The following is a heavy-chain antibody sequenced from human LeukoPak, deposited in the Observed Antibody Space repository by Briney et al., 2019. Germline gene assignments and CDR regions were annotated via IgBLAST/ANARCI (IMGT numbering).Heavy chain of an antibody. J-gene: IGHJ6*02. D-gene: IGHD3-10*01. Sequence: GGSLRLSCEASGFIFDDFDMHWVRHAPGKGLEWVSRICWNGRSIHYADSVKGRFTISRDNAKNSLYLQMNSLRAEDTALYYCAKDSDYFGSGSYYNFWDVWGQGTTVIVSS. CDR3: AKDSDYFGSGSYYNFWDV. CDR1: GFIFDDFD. CDR2: ICWNGRSI. V-gene: IGHV3-9*01.